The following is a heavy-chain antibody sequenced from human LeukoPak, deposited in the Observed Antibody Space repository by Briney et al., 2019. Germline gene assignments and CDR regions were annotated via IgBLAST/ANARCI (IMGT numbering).Heavy chain of an antibody. CDR2: IKQDGSEK. D-gene: IGHD5-12*01. Sequence: PGGSLRLSCAASGFSFSSYWMSWVRQAPGKGLEWLANIKQDGSEKYYGDSVKGRFTISRDNAKNSLYLQVNTLRAEDTAVYYCAKESGYDPGDAIDIWGQGTMVTVSS. CDR1: GFSFSSYW. J-gene: IGHJ3*02. V-gene: IGHV3-7*01. CDR3: AKESGYDPGDAIDI.